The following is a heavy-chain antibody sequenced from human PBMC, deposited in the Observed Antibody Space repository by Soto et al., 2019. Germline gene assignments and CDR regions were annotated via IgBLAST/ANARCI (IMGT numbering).Heavy chain of an antibody. D-gene: IGHD3-9*01. V-gene: IGHV3-33*01. J-gene: IGHJ3*02. Sequence: GGSLRLSCAASGFTFSSYGMHWVRQAPGKGLEWVAVIWYDGSNKYYADSVKGRFTISRDNSKNTLYLQMNSPRAEDTAVYYCAGGNYDILTGYYTGDAFDIWGQGTMVTVSS. CDR3: AGGNYDILTGYYTGDAFDI. CDR1: GFTFSSYG. CDR2: IWYDGSNK.